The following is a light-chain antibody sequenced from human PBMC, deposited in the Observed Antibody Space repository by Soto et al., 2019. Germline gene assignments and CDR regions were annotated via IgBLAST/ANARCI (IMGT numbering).Light chain of an antibody. Sequence: QSVLTQPASVSGSPGQSITISCTGTGSDVGSYNYVSWYQHHPGKVTKLMIYDVSSRPSGVSNRFSGSKSGNTASLTISGLHTEDEADYYCSSYTTSETRVFGTGTKVTVL. CDR2: DVS. CDR3: SSYTTSETRV. J-gene: IGLJ1*01. CDR1: GSDVGSYNY. V-gene: IGLV2-14*03.